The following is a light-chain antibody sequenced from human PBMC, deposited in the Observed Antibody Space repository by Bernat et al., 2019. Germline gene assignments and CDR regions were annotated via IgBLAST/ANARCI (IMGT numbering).Light chain of an antibody. CDR2: AVS. CDR3: QQYRDYPHT. V-gene: IGKV1-16*01. J-gene: IGKJ4*01. CDR1: QDISNY. Sequence: QWPSSGAAAVGERVTITCRAGQDISNYLAWVQQKPGKAPEALIYAVSRLQSGVPSTFSGSGSGTDFALTISGLQPEDFATYYCQQYRDYPHTCGGGTKVEIK.